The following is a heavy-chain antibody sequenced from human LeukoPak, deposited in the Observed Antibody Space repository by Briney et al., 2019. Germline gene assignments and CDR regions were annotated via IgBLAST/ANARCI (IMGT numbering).Heavy chain of an antibody. D-gene: IGHD2-2*01. CDR2: IWYDGSNK. V-gene: IGHV3-33*01. CDR3: ALGYCSSTSCYAGQY. CDR1: GFTFSSYG. J-gene: IGHJ4*02. Sequence: GRSLRLSCAASGFTFSSYGMHWVRQAPGKGLEWVAVIWYDGSNKYYADSVKGRFTISRDNSKNTLYLQMNSLRAEDTAVYYCALGYCSSTSCYAGQYWGQGTLSPSPQ.